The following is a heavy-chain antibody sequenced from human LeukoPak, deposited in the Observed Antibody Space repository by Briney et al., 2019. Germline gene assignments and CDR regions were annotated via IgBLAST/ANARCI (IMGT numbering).Heavy chain of an antibody. Sequence: QPGASLRLSCAASGFTFSSYAMSWVRQAPGKGLEWVSAISGSGGSTYYADSVKGRFTISRDNSKNTLYLQMNSLRAEDTAVYYCADTPGYCSGGSCARAIDYWGRGTVVTVSS. D-gene: IGHD2-15*01. J-gene: IGHJ4*02. V-gene: IGHV3-23*01. CDR2: ISGSGGST. CDR1: GFTFSSYA. CDR3: ADTPGYCSGGSCARAIDY.